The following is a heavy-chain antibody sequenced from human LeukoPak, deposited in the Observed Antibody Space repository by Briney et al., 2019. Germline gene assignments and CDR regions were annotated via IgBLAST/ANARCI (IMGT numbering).Heavy chain of an antibody. CDR1: GFPFSRHA. D-gene: IGHD2-15*01. CDR3: ARGFYSLPFDY. V-gene: IGHV3-30-3*01. CDR2: ISSNGTNK. Sequence: GGSLRLSCAASGFPFSRHAMHWVRQTPGKGLEWVAVISSNGTNKYYAEFVKGRFTISRDNSKNTMYLQMISLRPDDTAVYYCARGFYSLPFDYWGQGTLVTVSS. J-gene: IGHJ4*02.